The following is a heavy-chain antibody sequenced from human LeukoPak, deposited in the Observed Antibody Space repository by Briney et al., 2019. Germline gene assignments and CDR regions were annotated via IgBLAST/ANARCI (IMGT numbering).Heavy chain of an antibody. CDR3: AKWGDYDVLTGYYVPDY. D-gene: IGHD3-9*01. Sequence: GGSLRLSCAASGFTFSNYAMSWVRQAPGKGLEWVSAILGSGGSTYYADSVKGRFTVSRDNSKSTLYLQMNSLRAEDTALYYCAKWGDYDVLTGYYVPDYWGQGTRSPSPQ. CDR1: GFTFSNYA. V-gene: IGHV3-23*01. CDR2: ILGSGGST. J-gene: IGHJ4*02.